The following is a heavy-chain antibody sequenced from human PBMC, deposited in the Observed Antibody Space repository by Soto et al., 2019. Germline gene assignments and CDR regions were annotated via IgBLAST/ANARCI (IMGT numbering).Heavy chain of an antibody. CDR1: GYSFTSYW. J-gene: IGHJ6*03. D-gene: IGHD1-20*01. CDR3: ARHGYNWNYQYYMDV. V-gene: IGHV5-51*01. CDR2: IYPGDSDT. Sequence: GESLKISCKGSGYSFTSYWIGWVRQMPGKGLEWMGIIYPGDSDTRYSPSFQGQVTISADKSISTAYLQWSSLKASDTAMYYCARHGYNWNYQYYMDVWGKGTTVTVSS.